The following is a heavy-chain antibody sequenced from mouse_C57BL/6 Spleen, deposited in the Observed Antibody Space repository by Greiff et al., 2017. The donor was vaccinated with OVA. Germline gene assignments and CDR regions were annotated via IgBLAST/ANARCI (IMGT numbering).Heavy chain of an antibody. CDR1: GFTFSDYG. CDR3: ARLNWERVDY. V-gene: IGHV5-17*01. CDR2: ISSGSSTI. Sequence: EVNVVESGGGLVKPGGSLKLSCAASGFTFSDYGMHWVRQAPEKGLEWVAYISSGSSTIYYADTVKGRFTISRDNAKNTLFLQMTSLRSEDTAMYYCARLNWERVDYWGQGTTLTVSS. D-gene: IGHD4-1*01. J-gene: IGHJ2*01.